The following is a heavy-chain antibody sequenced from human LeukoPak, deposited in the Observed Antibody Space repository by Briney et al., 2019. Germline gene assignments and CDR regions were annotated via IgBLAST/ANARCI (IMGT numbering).Heavy chain of an antibody. Sequence: GGSLRLSCAASGFTYSSYSMNWVRQAPGKGLEWVGFIRSKAYGGTTEYAASVKGRFTISRDDSKSIAYLQMNSLKTEDTAVYYCTRSVYSSGWYMDYWGQGTLVTVSS. CDR2: IRSKAYGGTT. D-gene: IGHD6-19*01. J-gene: IGHJ4*02. V-gene: IGHV3-49*04. CDR1: GFTYSSYS. CDR3: TRSVYSSGWYMDY.